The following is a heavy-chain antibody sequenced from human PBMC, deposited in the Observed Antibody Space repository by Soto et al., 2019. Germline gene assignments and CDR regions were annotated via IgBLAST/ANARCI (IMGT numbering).Heavy chain of an antibody. CDR3: AKDAGSKIAVAGWYYFDY. J-gene: IGHJ4*02. CDR1: GFTFSSYA. CDR2: ISGSGGST. V-gene: IGHV3-23*01. D-gene: IGHD6-19*01. Sequence: PGGSLRLSCAASGFTFSSYAMSWVRQAPGKGLEWVSAISGSGGSTYYADSVKGRFTISRDNSKNTLYLQMNSLRAEDTAVYYCAKDAGSKIAVAGWYYFDYWGQGTLVTVSS.